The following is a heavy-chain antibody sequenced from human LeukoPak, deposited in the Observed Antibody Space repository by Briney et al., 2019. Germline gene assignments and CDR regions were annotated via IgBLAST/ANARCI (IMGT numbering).Heavy chain of an antibody. CDR2: ISYDGSNK. J-gene: IGHJ4*02. CDR1: GFTFSSYG. V-gene: IGHV3-30*18. CDR3: AKDAHYGDYFDY. D-gene: IGHD4-17*01. Sequence: GGSLRLSCAASGFTFSSYGMPWVRQAPGKGLEWVAVISYDGSNKYYADSVKGRFTISRDNSKNTLYLQMNSLRAEDTAVYYCAKDAHYGDYFDYWGQGTLVTVSS.